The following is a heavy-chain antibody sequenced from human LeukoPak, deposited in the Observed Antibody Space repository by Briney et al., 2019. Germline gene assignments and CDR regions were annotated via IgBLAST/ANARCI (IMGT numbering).Heavy chain of an antibody. CDR2: MNPNSGNT. J-gene: IGHJ6*02. D-gene: IGHD6-13*01. CDR3: ARLVLSSWYSGWPGYYGMDV. Sequence: ASVKVSCKASGYTFTSYGISWVRQATGQGLEWMGWMNPNSGNTGYAQKFQGRVTMTRNTSISTAYMELSSLRSEDTAVYYCARLVLSSWYSGWPGYYGMDVWGQGTTVTVSS. V-gene: IGHV1-8*02. CDR1: GYTFTSYG.